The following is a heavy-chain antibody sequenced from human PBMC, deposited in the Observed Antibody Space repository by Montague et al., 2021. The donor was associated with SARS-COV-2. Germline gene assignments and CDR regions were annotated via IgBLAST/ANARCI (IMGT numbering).Heavy chain of an antibody. J-gene: IGHJ6*02. CDR2: IYYSGST. D-gene: IGHD6-13*01. V-gene: IGHV4-39*07. CDR1: GGSISSSSYY. Sequence: SETLSLTCTVSGGSISSSSYYWGWIRQPPGKGLEWIGCIYYSGSTYYNPSLKSRVTISVDTSNNQFSLKLSSVTAADTAVYYCARVGRQQLVRLSGMDVRGQGTTVTVSS. CDR3: ARVGRQQLVRLSGMDV.